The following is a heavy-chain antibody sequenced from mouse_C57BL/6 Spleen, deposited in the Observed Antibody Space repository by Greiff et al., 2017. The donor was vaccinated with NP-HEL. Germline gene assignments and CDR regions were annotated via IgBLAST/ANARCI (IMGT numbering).Heavy chain of an antibody. CDR2: INPYNGGT. V-gene: IGHV1-19*01. Sequence: VQLQQSGPVLVKPGASVKMSCKASGYTFTDYYMNWVKQSPGKSLEWIGVINPYNGGTSYNQKFKGKATLTVDKSSSTAYMELNSLTSEDSAVYYCARRDYYGSSYDYWGQGTTLTVSS. J-gene: IGHJ2*01. CDR1: GYTFTDYY. CDR3: ARRDYYGSSYDY. D-gene: IGHD1-1*01.